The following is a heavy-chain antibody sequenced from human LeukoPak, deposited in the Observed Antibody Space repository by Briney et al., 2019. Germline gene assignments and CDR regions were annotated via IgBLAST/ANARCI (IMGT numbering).Heavy chain of an antibody. D-gene: IGHD3-10*01. Sequence: RESGPALVKPTQTLTLTCSFSGFSLNTSGMCVSWIRQPPGKALEWLARIDWDDDKFYSASLKTRLTISKDTSKNQVVLTLTNMEAVDTATFYCARTRMSASGTLYFDHWGQGILVTVSS. CDR2: IDWDDDK. V-gene: IGHV2-70*17. J-gene: IGHJ4*02. CDR3: ARTRMSASGTLYFDH. CDR1: GFSLNTSGMC.